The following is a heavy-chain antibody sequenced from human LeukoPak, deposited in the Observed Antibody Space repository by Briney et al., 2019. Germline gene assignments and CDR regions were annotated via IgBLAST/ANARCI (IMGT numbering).Heavy chain of an antibody. J-gene: IGHJ4*02. CDR3: ARDARIQLWPRFGY. Sequence: ASVKVSCKASGYTFTSYDINWVRQAPGQGLEWMGWINPNSGGTNYAQKFQGRVTMTRDTSISTAYMELSRLRSDDTAVYYCARDARIQLWPRFGYWGQGTLVTVSS. D-gene: IGHD5-18*01. V-gene: IGHV1-2*02. CDR1: GYTFTSYD. CDR2: INPNSGGT.